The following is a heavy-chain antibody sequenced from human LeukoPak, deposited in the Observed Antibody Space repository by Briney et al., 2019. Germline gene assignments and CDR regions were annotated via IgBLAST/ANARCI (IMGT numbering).Heavy chain of an antibody. J-gene: IGHJ4*02. Sequence: GGSLRLSCAASGFTFSSYAMSWVRQAPGKGLEWVSAISGSGGSTYYADSVKGRFTISRDNSKNTLYLQMNSLRAEDTAIYYCAKDIAQGYTFGSIEQDYWGQGTLVTVSS. CDR3: AKDIAQGYTFGSIEQDY. CDR1: GFTFSSYA. CDR2: ISGSGGST. D-gene: IGHD5-18*01. V-gene: IGHV3-23*01.